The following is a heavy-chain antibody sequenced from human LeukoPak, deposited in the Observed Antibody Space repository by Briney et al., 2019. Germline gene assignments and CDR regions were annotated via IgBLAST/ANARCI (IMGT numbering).Heavy chain of an antibody. CDR2: ISSSGSTI. Sequence: PGGSLRLSRAASGFTFSDYYMSWIRQAPGKGLEWVSYISSSGSTIYYADSVKGRFTISRDNAKNSLYLQMNSLRAEDTAVYYCARDRDRITPFDYWGQGTLVTVST. J-gene: IGHJ4*02. CDR3: ARDRDRITPFDY. D-gene: IGHD1-14*01. V-gene: IGHV3-11*01. CDR1: GFTFSDYY.